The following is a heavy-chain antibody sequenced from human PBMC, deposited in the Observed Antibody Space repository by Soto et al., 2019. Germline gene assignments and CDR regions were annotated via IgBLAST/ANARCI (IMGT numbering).Heavy chain of an antibody. D-gene: IGHD1-26*01. V-gene: IGHV1-2*02. CDR2: INPKTAAT. CDR3: ARIKWGLNYYNGMDV. Sequence: ASVKVSCKSSGYSFSDYFIQWVRQAPGQGLEWVAWINPKTAATNYAKKFQGRVSLTWDTSSTTAYMELTRLRPDDTAVYYCARIKWGLNYYNGMDVWGQGXTVTVYS. CDR1: GYSFSDYF. J-gene: IGHJ6*02.